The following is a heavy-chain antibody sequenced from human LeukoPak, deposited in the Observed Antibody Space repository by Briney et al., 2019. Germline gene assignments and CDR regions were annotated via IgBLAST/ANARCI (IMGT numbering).Heavy chain of an antibody. CDR3: ARGRRTYGVNWFDP. CDR2: INQSGGT. Sequence: SETLSLTCAVYGGSFSDYSWTWIRQPPGKGLEWIGEINQSGGTNHNPSLMSRVIMSVDTSKNQISLKVNSVTAADTAVYYCARGRRTYGVNWFDPWGQGTLVTVSS. D-gene: IGHD4-17*01. J-gene: IGHJ5*02. CDR1: GGSFSDYS. V-gene: IGHV4-34*01.